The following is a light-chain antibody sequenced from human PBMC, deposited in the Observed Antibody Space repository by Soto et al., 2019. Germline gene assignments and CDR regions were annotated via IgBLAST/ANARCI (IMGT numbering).Light chain of an antibody. Sequence: QSVLTQPPSVSGAPRQRVTLSCPGNRSNLGAGYDVHWYQQLPGAAPKLVIFGNRNRPSGVPERFSGSKSGTSASLAITGLQAEDEADYYCQAYDYSLTASVFGGGTKVTVL. CDR3: QAYDYSLTASV. J-gene: IGLJ3*02. CDR2: GNR. CDR1: RSNLGAGYD. V-gene: IGLV1-40*01.